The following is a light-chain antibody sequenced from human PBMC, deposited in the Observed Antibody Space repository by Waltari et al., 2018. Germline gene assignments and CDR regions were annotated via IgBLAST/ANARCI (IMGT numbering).Light chain of an antibody. CDR2: DAS. CDR1: QAVPLNY. Sequence: EIVLTQSPGTPSLPPGERATLSCRASQAVPLNYLAWYQHKPGQAPRLLIYDASNRATGIPDRFSGSESGTDFTLTIRRLEPEDFAVYYCQQYATSPLTFGGGTKVEIK. CDR3: QQYATSPLT. J-gene: IGKJ4*01. V-gene: IGKV3-20*01.